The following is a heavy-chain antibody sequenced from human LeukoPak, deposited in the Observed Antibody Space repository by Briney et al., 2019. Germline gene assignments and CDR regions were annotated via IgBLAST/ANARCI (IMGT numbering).Heavy chain of an antibody. CDR2: ISWSSGSI. V-gene: IGHV3-9*01. CDR3: AKDACSSTSCSNDY. Sequence: GGSLRLSCAASGFTFDDYAMHWVRQAPGKGLEWVSGISWSSGSIGYADSVKGRFTISRDNAKNSLYLQMNSLRAEDTALYYCAKDACSSTSCSNDYWGQGTLVTVSS. J-gene: IGHJ4*02. CDR1: GFTFDDYA. D-gene: IGHD2-2*01.